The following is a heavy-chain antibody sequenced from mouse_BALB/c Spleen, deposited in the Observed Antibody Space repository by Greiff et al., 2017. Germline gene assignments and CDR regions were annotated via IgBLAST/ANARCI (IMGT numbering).Heavy chain of an antibody. CDR3: TYDYDLAY. V-gene: IGHV6-6*02. CDR2: IRLKSDNYAT. D-gene: IGHD2-4*01. J-gene: IGHJ3*01. CDR1: GFTFSSYW. Sequence: VQLKESGGGLVQPGGSMKLSCVASGFTFSSYWMSWVRQSPEKGLEWVAEIRLKSDNYATHYAESVKGKFTITRDDSKSRLYLQMNSLRAEDTGIYYCTYDYDLAYWGQGTLVTVSA.